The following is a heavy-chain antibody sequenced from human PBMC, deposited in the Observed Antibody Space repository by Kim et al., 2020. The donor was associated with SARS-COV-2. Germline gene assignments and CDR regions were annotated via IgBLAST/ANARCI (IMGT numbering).Heavy chain of an antibody. CDR2: ISWNSGSI. CDR3: AKDLSGSYSDY. CDR1: GFTFDDYA. Sequence: GGSLRLSCAASGFTFDDYAMHWVRQAPGKGLEWVSGISWNSGSIGYADSVKGRFTISRDNAKNSLYLQMNSLRAEDTALYYCAKDLSGSYSDYWGQGTLVTVSS. J-gene: IGHJ4*02. V-gene: IGHV3-9*01. D-gene: IGHD3-10*01.